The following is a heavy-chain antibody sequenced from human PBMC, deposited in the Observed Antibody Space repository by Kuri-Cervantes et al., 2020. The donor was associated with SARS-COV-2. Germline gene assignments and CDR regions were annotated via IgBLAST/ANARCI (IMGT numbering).Heavy chain of an antibody. V-gene: IGHV3-30-3*01. J-gene: IGHJ3*02. CDR2: ISYDGSNK. D-gene: IGHD3-3*01. Sequence: GGSLRLSCAASGFTLSSYAMHWVRQAPGKGLEWVAVISYDGSNKYYADSVKGRFTISRDNSKNTLYLQMNSLRAEDTAVYYCARPRSGYYFEAFDIWGQGTMVTVSS. CDR1: GFTLSSYA. CDR3: ARPRSGYYFEAFDI.